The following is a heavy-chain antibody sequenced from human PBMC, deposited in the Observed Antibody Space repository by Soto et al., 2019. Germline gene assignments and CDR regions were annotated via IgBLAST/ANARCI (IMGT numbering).Heavy chain of an antibody. V-gene: IGHV1-3*01. CDR3: ARESNIVATGFDY. D-gene: IGHD5-12*01. CDR1: GYTFTSYA. Sequence: QVQLVQSGAEVKKPGASVKVSCKASGYTFTSYAMHWVRQAPGQRLEWMGWINAGNGNTKYSQKLQGRVTITRDTSASTAYMELSSLRSEDTAVYYCARESNIVATGFDYWGQGTLVTVSS. J-gene: IGHJ4*02. CDR2: INAGNGNT.